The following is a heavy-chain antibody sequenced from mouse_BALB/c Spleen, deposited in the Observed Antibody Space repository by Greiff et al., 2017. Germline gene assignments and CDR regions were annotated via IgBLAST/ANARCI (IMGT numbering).Heavy chain of an antibody. CDR3: ARYWDGAY. CDR1: GFNIKDTY. V-gene: IGHV14-3*02. Sequence: EVKLVESGAELVKPEASVKLSCTASGFNIKDTYMHWVKQRPEQGLEWIGRIDPANGNTKYDPKFQGKATITADTSSNTAYLQLSSLTSEDTAVYYCARYWDGAYWGQGTLVTVSA. J-gene: IGHJ3*01. D-gene: IGHD4-1*01. CDR2: IDPANGNT.